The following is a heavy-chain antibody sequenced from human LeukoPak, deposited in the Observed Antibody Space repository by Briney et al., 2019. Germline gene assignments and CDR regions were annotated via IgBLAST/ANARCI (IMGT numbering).Heavy chain of an antibody. CDR1: EFTVSSNY. CDR3: ARYLVVTDAFDI. V-gene: IGHV3-66*02. J-gene: IGHJ3*02. CDR2: IYSGGST. Sequence: QPGGSLRLSCAASEFTVSSNYMSWVHQAPGKGLEWVSVIYSGGSTYYADSVKGRFTISRDNSKNTLYLQMNSLRAEDTAVYYCARYLVVTDAFDIWGQGTMVTVSS. D-gene: IGHD2-21*02.